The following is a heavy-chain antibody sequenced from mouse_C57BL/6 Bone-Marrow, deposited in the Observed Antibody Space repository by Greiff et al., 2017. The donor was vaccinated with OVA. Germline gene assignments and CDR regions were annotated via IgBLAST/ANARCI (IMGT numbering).Heavy chain of an antibody. CDR1: GFTFSDYY. CDR2: INYDGSST. D-gene: IGHD1-1*01. CDR3: ARDQGYYGPFAY. V-gene: IGHV5-16*01. Sequence: EVKVVESEGGLVQPGSSMKLSCTASGFTFSDYYMAWVRQVPEKGLEWVANINYDGSSTYYLDSLKSRFIISRDNAKNILYLQMSSLKSEDTATYYCARDQGYYGPFAYWGQGTLVTVSA. J-gene: IGHJ3*01.